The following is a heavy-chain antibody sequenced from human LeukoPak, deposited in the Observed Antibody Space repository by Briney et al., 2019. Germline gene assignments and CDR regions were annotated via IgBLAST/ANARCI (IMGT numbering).Heavy chain of an antibody. Sequence: PSETLSLTCTVSGGSISSSSYYWGWIRQPPGKGLEWIGSIYYSGSTYYNPSLKSRVTISVDTSKNQFSLKLSSVTAADTAVYYCARDSVLSAAPTGGLWGQGTLVTVSS. V-gene: IGHV4-39*07. CDR1: GGSISSSSYY. CDR2: IYYSGST. J-gene: IGHJ4*02. CDR3: ARDSVLSAAPTGGL. D-gene: IGHD5/OR15-5a*01.